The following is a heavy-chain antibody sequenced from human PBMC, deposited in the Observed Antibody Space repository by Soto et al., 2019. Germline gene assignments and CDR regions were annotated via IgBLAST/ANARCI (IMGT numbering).Heavy chain of an antibody. Sequence: GGSLRLSCAASGFTFSSYGMHWVRQAPGKGQEWVAVISYDGSNKYYADSVKGRFTISRDNSKNTLYLQMNSLRAEDTAVYYCAKDRQLRLGELSLYFDYWGQGTLVTVSS. V-gene: IGHV3-30*18. CDR2: ISYDGSNK. J-gene: IGHJ4*02. CDR1: GFTFSSYG. CDR3: AKDRQLRLGELSLYFDY. D-gene: IGHD3-16*02.